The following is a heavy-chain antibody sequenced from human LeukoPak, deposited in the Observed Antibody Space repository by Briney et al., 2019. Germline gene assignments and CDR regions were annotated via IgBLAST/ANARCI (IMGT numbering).Heavy chain of an antibody. CDR1: GFTFSTCP. CDR2: ISYHGSNE. D-gene: IGHD3-9*01. Sequence: PGGSLRLSCEASGFTFSTCPMHWVRQAPDKGLEWVAMISYHGSNEYYADSVKGRFTISRDNSKNTLYLQMNNPRVEDTAIYYCARVHDTTGYYHYFDSWGQGTLVTVSS. CDR3: ARVHDTTGYYHYFDS. V-gene: IGHV3-30*04. J-gene: IGHJ4*02.